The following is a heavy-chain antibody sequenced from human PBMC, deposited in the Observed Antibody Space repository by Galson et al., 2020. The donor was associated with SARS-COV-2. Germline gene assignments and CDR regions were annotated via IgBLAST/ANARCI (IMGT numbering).Heavy chain of an antibody. CDR1: GYTLTELS. CDR2: FDPEDGET. D-gene: IGHD6-19*01. Sequence: ASVKVSCKVSGYTLTELSMHWVRQAPGKGLEWMGGFDPEDGETIYAQKFQGRVTMTEDTSTDTAYMELSSLRSEDTAVYYCATEPAVAGTPNGYYYYYGMDVWGQGTTFTVSS. J-gene: IGHJ6*02. CDR3: ATEPAVAGTPNGYYYYYGMDV. V-gene: IGHV1-24*01.